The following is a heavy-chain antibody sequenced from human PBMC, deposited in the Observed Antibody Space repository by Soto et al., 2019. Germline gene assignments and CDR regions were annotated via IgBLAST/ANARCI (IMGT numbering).Heavy chain of an antibody. V-gene: IGHV4-31*03. CDR2: IYYSGST. D-gene: IGHD6-13*01. CDR1: GGSISSGGYY. CDR3: ARALGSLAAAGIGFVNDY. Sequence: SETLSLTCTVSGGSISSGGYYWSWIRQHPGKGLEWIGYIYYSGSTYYNPSLKSRVTISVDTSKNQFSLKLSSVTAADTAVYYCARALGSLAAAGIGFVNDYWGQGTLVTVSS. J-gene: IGHJ4*02.